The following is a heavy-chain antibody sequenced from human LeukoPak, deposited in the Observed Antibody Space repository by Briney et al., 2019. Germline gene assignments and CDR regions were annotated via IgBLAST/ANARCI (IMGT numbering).Heavy chain of an antibody. Sequence: GGSLRLSCAASGFTFSSYGIHWVRQAPGKGLEWVAFIRYDGSNKYYADSVKGRFTISRDNSKNTLYLQMNSLRAEDTAVYYCAKEGGSWFPLFDPWGQGTLVTVSS. V-gene: IGHV3-30*02. CDR1: GFTFSSYG. D-gene: IGHD6-13*01. CDR2: IRYDGSNK. J-gene: IGHJ5*02. CDR3: AKEGGSWFPLFDP.